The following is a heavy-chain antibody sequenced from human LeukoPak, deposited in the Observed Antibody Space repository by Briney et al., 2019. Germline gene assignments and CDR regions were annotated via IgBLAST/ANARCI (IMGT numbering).Heavy chain of an antibody. J-gene: IGHJ6*03. D-gene: IGHD5-12*01. CDR3: ARVYGGYDFNYYYYYMDV. CDR1: GGSISSTGYY. V-gene: IGHV4-61*02. CDR2: IYPRGST. Sequence: SETLSLTCTVSGGSISSTGYYWTWVRRPAGKGLEWIGRIYPRGSTLYNPSLKSRVTLSVDTSKNQFSLRLTSVTAADTAVYYCARVYGGYDFNYYYYYMDVWGKGTTVTISS.